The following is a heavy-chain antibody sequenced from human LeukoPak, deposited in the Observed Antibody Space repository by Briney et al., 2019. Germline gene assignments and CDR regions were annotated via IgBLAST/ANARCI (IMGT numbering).Heavy chain of an antibody. CDR1: GGSFSGYY. V-gene: IGHV4-34*01. Sequence: PSETLSLTCAVYGGSFSGYYWSWIRQPPGKGLEWIGEINHSGSTNYNPSLKSRVTILVDTSKNQFSLKLSSVTAADTAVYYCARRGAVAHYWGQGTLVTVSS. J-gene: IGHJ4*02. D-gene: IGHD6-19*01. CDR2: INHSGST. CDR3: ARRGAVAHY.